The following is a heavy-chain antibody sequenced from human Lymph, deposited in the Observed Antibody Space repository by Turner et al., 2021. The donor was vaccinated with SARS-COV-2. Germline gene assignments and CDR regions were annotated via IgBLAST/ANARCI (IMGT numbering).Heavy chain of an antibody. CDR2: IAYDGNNK. D-gene: IGHD1-26*01. CDR3: ARGLSGNYYFFDY. J-gene: IGHJ4*02. Sequence: QVQLVESGGGVVQPGRSPKRPFAASGLPFSSYAMHWVRQAPGKGLEWVALIAYDGNNKYYADSVRGRFTISRDNSKNTLYLQMNSLRAEDTAVYYCARGLSGNYYFFDYWGQGTLVTVSS. CDR1: GLPFSSYA. V-gene: IGHV3-30-3*01.